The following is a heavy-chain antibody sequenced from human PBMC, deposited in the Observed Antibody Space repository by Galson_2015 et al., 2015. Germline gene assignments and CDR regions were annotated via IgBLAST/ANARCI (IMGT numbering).Heavy chain of an antibody. CDR2: INNSGGST. J-gene: IGHJ3*01. CDR1: GFTFSSYV. D-gene: IGHD3-10*01. V-gene: IGHV3-23*01. Sequence: SLRLSCAASGFTFSSYVMSWVRQAPGKGLEWVSGINNSGGSTYYADSVKGRFTISRDNSKNSLYLQMDSLRAEDTAVYYCARDRGFSMVRGVMGFDHWGQGTMVTVSS. CDR3: ARDRGFSMVRGVMGFDH.